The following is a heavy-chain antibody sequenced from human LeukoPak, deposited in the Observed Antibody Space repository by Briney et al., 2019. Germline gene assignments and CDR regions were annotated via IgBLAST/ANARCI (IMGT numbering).Heavy chain of an antibody. Sequence: PGGSLRLSCAASGFTFSSYAMSWVRQAPGKGLEWVSVVSGSGGSTYYADSVKGRFTISRDNSKNTLYLQMNSLRAEDTAVYYCARESGHTYDYCDYWGHGTLVTVSS. D-gene: IGHD5-18*01. J-gene: IGHJ4*01. V-gene: IGHV3-23*01. CDR2: VSGSGGST. CDR3: ARESGHTYDYCDY. CDR1: GFTFSSYA.